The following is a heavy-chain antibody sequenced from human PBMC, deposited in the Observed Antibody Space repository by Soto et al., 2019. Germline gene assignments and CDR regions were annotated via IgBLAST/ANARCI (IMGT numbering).Heavy chain of an antibody. Sequence: QVQLVESGGGVVQSGRSLRLSCAAAGFTFSSHGMHWVRQAPGKGLEWVAIIWYDGTDHYYADSVKGRFTISRDNSKNTLYLQMHRLRTEDTAVYYCARDGEPSGGCDYFDYWGQGTLVTVSS. V-gene: IGHV3-33*01. CDR3: ARDGEPSGGCDYFDY. CDR1: GFTFSSHG. D-gene: IGHD7-27*01. J-gene: IGHJ4*02. CDR2: IWYDGTDH.